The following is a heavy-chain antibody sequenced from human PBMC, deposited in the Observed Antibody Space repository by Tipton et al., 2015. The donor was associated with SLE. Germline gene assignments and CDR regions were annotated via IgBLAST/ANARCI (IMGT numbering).Heavy chain of an antibody. Sequence: SLRLSCATSGFSFGDYGMGWVRQAPGKGLEWVGFIRSKDYGGTPEYAASVKGRFTISRDDSKSIAYLQMNSLKTEDTAVYYCTRPVGITMVRGVSIWGQGTMVTVPS. CDR1: GFSFGDYG. J-gene: IGHJ3*02. D-gene: IGHD3-10*01. CDR3: TRPVGITMVRGVSI. CDR2: IRSKDYGGTP. V-gene: IGHV3-49*04.